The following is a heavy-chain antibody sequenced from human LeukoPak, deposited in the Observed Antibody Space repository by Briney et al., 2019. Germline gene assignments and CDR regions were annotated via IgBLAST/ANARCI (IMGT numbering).Heavy chain of an antibody. CDR1: GYTFTSYG. V-gene: IGHV1-46*01. Sequence: GASVKVSCKASGYTFTSYGISWVRQAPGQGLEWMGIINPSGGSTSYAQKFQGRVTMTRDMSTSTVYMELSSLRSEDTAVYYCAREPRPRSGPPPPLYLDYWGQGTLVTVSS. CDR3: AREPRPRSGPPPPLYLDY. D-gene: IGHD1-14*01. CDR2: INPSGGST. J-gene: IGHJ4*02.